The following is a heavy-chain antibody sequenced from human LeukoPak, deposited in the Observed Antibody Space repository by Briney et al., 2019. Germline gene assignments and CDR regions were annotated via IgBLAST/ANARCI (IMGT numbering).Heavy chain of an antibody. CDR1: GYTLNDYA. CDR3: ARGGTSDWPLDH. V-gene: IGHV1-3*01. J-gene: IGHJ4*02. Sequence: ASVKVSRKASGYTLNDYAMHWVRQAPGQRFEWMGWVDAGNGDTRYSQKFQGRVTITRDTSASTAYIGLRSLRSEDTAMYYCARGGTSDWPLDHWGQETLVTISS. CDR2: VDAGNGDT. D-gene: IGHD2-2*01.